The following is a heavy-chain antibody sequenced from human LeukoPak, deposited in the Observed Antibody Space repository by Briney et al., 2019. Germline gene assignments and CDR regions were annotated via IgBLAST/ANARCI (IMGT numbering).Heavy chain of an antibody. CDR2: IRYDESYA. CDR3: AKDPMVGATHYRVYFDH. Sequence: PGGSLRLSCAASGFTFTSSGMHWVRQAPGKGLEWVAFIRYDESYAYYADSVKGRFTISRDNSKNTLYLQMNSLRGEDTAVYYCAKDPMVGATHYRVYFDHWGQGTLVTVSS. CDR1: GFTFTSSG. J-gene: IGHJ4*02. V-gene: IGHV3-30*02. D-gene: IGHD1-26*01.